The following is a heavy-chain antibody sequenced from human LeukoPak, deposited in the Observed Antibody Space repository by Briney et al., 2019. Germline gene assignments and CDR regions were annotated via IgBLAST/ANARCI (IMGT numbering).Heavy chain of an antibody. CDR2: IYYGGST. CDR1: GGSISSSTYT. J-gene: IGHJ4*02. D-gene: IGHD3-10*01. CDR3: AKLKKERFGELFSRLTSTPRYYFDY. V-gene: IGHV4-39*01. Sequence: SESLSVTCTVPGGSISSSTYTWGWIRRPPGKGLEWIGSIYYGGSTNYRPSLKSRVTISVDTSKNQLSLKLSCGTAGGMAGDYCAKLKKERFGELFSRLTSTPRYYFDYWGQGTLVTVSS.